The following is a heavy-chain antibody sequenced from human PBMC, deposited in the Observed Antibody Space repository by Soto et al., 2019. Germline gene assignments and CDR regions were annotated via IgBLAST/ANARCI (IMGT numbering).Heavy chain of an antibody. V-gene: IGHV3-66*01. J-gene: IGHJ4*02. CDR2: LQSGGET. CDR3: GIKWLSD. CDR1: GFTVSSNY. Sequence: PGGSLRLSCAASGFTVSSNYVLWVRQAPGRALEWVSLLQSGGETYYADSVKGRFIISRDNSRNTIYLQMINLRVEDTAMYYCGIKWLSDWGQGTLVTVSS. D-gene: IGHD5-12*01.